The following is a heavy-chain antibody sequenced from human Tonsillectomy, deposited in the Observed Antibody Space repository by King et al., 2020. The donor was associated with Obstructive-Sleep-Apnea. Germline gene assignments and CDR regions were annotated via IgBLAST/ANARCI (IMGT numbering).Heavy chain of an antibody. D-gene: IGHD3-9*01. CDR3: ARTPEYDILTGYSVEGYYFDY. Sequence: LQLQESGPGLVKPSETLSLTCTVSGGSITSSSYYWGWIRQPPGKGLEWIGSLYYSGSNYYNPSLKSRVTISVDTSTNQFSLNVRSVTAADTAVYYCARTPEYDILTGYSVEGYYFDYWGQGTLVTVSS. CDR1: GGSITSSSYY. J-gene: IGHJ4*02. CDR2: LYYSGSN. V-gene: IGHV4-39*07.